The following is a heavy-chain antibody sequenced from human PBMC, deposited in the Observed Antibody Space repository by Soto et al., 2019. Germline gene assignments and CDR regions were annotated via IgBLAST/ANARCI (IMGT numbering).Heavy chain of an antibody. D-gene: IGHD3-22*01. CDR3: TRRARIGRQLWLPFDS. CDR1: GYTFRDYD. CDR2: MNPNSGNT. Sequence: QVQLVQSGAEVKKPGASVMVSCKASGYTFRDYDINWVRQASGQGLEWMGWMNPNSGNTVYAQKFQGRVTVTGDTTINTAYMELSYLTSADTAVYYCTRRARIGRQLWLPFDSWAQGTLVTVSS. V-gene: IGHV1-8*01. J-gene: IGHJ4*02.